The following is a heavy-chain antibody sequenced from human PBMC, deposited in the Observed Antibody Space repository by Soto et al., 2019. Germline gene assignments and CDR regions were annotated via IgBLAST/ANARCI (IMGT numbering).Heavy chain of an antibody. CDR3: TTDPGVNYGMDV. CDR1: GFTFSNAW. J-gene: IGHJ6*02. CDR2: IKSKTDGGTT. D-gene: IGHD3-10*01. V-gene: IGHV3-15*01. Sequence: PGGSLRLSCAASGFTFSNAWMSWVRQAPGKGLEWVDRIKSKTDGGTTDYAAPVKGRFTISRDDSKNTLYLQMNSLKTEDTAVYYCTTDPGVNYGMDVWGQGTTVTVSS.